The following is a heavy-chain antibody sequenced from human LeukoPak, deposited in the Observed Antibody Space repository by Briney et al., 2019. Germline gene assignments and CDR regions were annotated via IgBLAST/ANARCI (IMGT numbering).Heavy chain of an antibody. CDR1: GGSLSGYY. J-gene: IGHJ4*02. V-gene: IGHV4-34*01. Sequence: KPSETMSPTCAVYGGSLSGYYWSWIRHPPESGLEWIWEINHSGSTNYNPSLKSRVTISVDTSKIQFALKLGSVTAADTAVYYCARSELTGGELRDYWGQGTLVTVSS. D-gene: IGHD2-8*02. CDR2: INHSGST. CDR3: ARSELTGGELRDY.